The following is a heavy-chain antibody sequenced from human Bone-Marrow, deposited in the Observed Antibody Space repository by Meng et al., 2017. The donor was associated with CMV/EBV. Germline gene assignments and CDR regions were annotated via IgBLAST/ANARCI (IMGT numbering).Heavy chain of an antibody. Sequence: SETLSLTCTVSGGSISSYYWSWIRQPPGKGLEWIGYIYYSGSTNYNPSLKSRVTISVDTSKNQFSLKLSSVTAADTAVYYCARSGPTNYDPGIAVAGARDPYYYYGMDVWGQGTMVTVSS. J-gene: IGHJ6*02. CDR2: IYYSGST. CDR1: GGSISSYY. V-gene: IGHV4-59*01. D-gene: IGHD6-19*01. CDR3: ARSGPTNYDPGIAVAGARDPYYYYGMDV.